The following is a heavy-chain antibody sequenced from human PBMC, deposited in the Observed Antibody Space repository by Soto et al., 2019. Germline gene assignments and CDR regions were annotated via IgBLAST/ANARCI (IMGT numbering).Heavy chain of an antibody. J-gene: IGHJ4*02. V-gene: IGHV4-31*03. CDR3: ARDSGVVVVAATARGFDY. Sequence: QVQLQESGPGLVKPSQTLSLTCTVSGGSISSGGYYWSWIRQHPGKGLEWIGYIYYSGSTYYNPSLKSRVTISVDTSKNQFSLKLSSVTGADTAVYYCARDSGVVVVAATARGFDYWGQGTLVTVSS. D-gene: IGHD2-15*01. CDR1: GGSISSGGYY. CDR2: IYYSGST.